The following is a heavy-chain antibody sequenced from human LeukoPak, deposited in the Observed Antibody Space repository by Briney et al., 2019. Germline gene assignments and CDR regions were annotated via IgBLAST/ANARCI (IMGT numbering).Heavy chain of an antibody. CDR1: GFPFTSYT. V-gene: IGHV3-43D*03. CDR3: ATRPYDSSGVHDAFDI. D-gene: IGHD3-22*01. CDR2: ISWDGGST. Sequence: RSGGSLRLSCAASGFPFTSYTMNWVRQAPGKGLEWVSLISWDGGSTYYADSVKGRFTISRDNSKNSLYLQMNSLRAEDTALYYCATRPYDSSGVHDAFDIWGQGTMVTVSS. J-gene: IGHJ3*02.